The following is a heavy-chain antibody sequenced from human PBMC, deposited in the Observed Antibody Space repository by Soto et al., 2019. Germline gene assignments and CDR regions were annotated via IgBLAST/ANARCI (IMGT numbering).Heavy chain of an antibody. D-gene: IGHD6-19*01. CDR2: ISWNSGSI. V-gene: IGHV3-9*01. CDR1: GFTFDDYA. J-gene: IGHJ5*02. Sequence: DVQLVESGGGLVQPGRSLRLSCAASGFTFDDYAMHWVRQAPGKGLAWVSGISWNSGSIGYADSVKGRFTISRDNAKNSLYLQMNSLRAEDTGLYYCAKDAEAWLAGNWFDPWGQGTLVTVSS. CDR3: AKDAEAWLAGNWFDP.